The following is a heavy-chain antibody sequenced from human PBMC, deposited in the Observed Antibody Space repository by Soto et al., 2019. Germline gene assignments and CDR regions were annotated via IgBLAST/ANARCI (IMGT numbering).Heavy chain of an antibody. V-gene: IGHV3-23*01. J-gene: IGHJ5*02. CDR3: AKGKLLWFGEYWFDL. CDR1: GFIFSSYA. CDR2: IRGSGDST. D-gene: IGHD3-10*01. Sequence: GGSLRLSCAASGFIFSSYAMSWVRQAPGKGLEWVSTIRGSGDSTYYADSVKGRFTISRDNSKNTLYLQMNSLRAEDTAVYYCAKGKLLWFGEYWFDLWGQGTLVTVSS.